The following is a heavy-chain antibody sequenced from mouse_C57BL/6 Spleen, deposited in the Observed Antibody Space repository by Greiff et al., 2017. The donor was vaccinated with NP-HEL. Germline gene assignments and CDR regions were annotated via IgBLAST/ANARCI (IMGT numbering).Heavy chain of an antibody. CDR2: IYPGDGDT. CDR3: ARPASSRGYFDY. D-gene: IGHD6-1*01. V-gene: IGHV1-82*01. CDR1: GYAFSSSW. J-gene: IGHJ2*01. Sequence: VQLQQSGPELVKPGASVKISCKASGYAFSSSWMNWVKQRPGKGLEWIGRIYPGDGDTNYNGKFKGKATLTADKSSSTAYMQLSSLTSEDSAVYFCARPASSRGYFDYWGQGTTLTVSS.